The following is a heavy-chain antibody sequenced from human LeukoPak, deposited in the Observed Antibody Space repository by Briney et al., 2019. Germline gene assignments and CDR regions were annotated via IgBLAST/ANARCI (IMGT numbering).Heavy chain of an antibody. J-gene: IGHJ5*02. CDR2: IYHSGST. CDR3: ARGYSSSWYLNWFDP. D-gene: IGHD6-13*01. Sequence: SETLSLTCAVSGGSISSYYWSWIRQPPGKGLEWIGSIYHSGSTYYNPSLKSQVTISVDTSKNQFSLKLTSVTAADTAVYYCARGYSSSWYLNWFDPWGQGTLVTVSS. CDR1: GGSISSYY. V-gene: IGHV4-38-2*01.